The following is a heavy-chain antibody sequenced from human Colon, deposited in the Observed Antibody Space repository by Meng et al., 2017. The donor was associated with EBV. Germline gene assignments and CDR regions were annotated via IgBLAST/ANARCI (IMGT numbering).Heavy chain of an antibody. CDR2: IPHRGSS. CDR1: GYSITTHNW. CDR3: ARVGAYCGGDCYHPR. V-gene: IGHV4-4*02. D-gene: IGHD2-21*02. Sequence: GRASVKHAGTVSRTCAFSGYSITTHNWWAWGRPPPGKGLEWVGEIPHRGSSAYTPSLKSRVSMSIDKSKNQFSLKLTSVTAADTAVYYCARVGAYCGGDCYHPRWGQGTLVTVSS. J-gene: IGHJ4*02.